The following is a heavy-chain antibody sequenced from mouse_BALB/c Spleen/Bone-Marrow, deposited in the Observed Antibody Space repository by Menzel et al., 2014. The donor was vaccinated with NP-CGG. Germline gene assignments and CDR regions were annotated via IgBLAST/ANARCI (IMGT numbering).Heavy chain of an antibody. CDR1: GFTFSSYT. CDR2: ITSGGGYT. V-gene: IGHV5-6-4*01. Sequence: DVKLVESGGGLVKPGGSLKLSCAASGFTFSSYTMSWVRQTPEKRLEWVATITSGGGYTYYPDSVKGRLTISRDNAKSTLYLQMSSLKSEDTAMYYCTRDLYDGYSYYAMGYWGQGTSVTVSS. CDR3: TRDLYDGYSYYAMGY. J-gene: IGHJ4*01. D-gene: IGHD2-3*01.